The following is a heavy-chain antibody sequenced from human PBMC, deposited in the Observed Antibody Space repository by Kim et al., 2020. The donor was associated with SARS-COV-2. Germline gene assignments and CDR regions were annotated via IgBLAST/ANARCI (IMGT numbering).Heavy chain of an antibody. CDR1: GYSFTSYW. V-gene: IGHV5-51*01. Sequence: GESLKISCKGSGYSFTSYWIGWVRQMPGKGLEWMGIIYPGDSDTRYSPSFQGQVTISADKSISTAYLQWSSLNASDTAMYYCARVPEKDTAMRVVDYWGQGTLVTVSS. CDR3: ARVPEKDTAMRVVDY. J-gene: IGHJ4*02. CDR2: IYPGDSDT. D-gene: IGHD5-18*01.